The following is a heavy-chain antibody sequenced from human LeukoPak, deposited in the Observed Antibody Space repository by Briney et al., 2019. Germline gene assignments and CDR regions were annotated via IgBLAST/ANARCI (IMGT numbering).Heavy chain of an antibody. Sequence: PSQTLSLTCTVSGGSIGSDTYYWSWIRQPAGKGLEWIGRVYTTGSTNYSPSFKSRATISVDTSKNQFSLKLDSVTAADTAVYYCASEVWPRYCRSVRCFTWFDYWGQGTLVTVSS. CDR3: ASEVWPRYCRSVRCFTWFDY. J-gene: IGHJ4*02. CDR2: VYTTGST. V-gene: IGHV4-61*02. D-gene: IGHD2-2*02. CDR1: GGSIGSDTYY.